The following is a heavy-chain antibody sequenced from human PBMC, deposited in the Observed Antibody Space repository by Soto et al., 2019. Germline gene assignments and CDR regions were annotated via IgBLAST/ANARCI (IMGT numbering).Heavy chain of an antibody. CDR1: GFTFSSYA. CDR3: AKALGYGFDY. CDR2: ISYDGSNK. V-gene: IGHV3-30-3*01. Sequence: PGGSLRLSCAASGFTFSSYAMHWVRQAPGKGLEWVAVISYDGSNKYYADSVKGRFTISRDNAKNSLYLQMNSLRAEDTALYYCAKALGYGFDYWGQGTLVTVSS. D-gene: IGHD5-18*01. J-gene: IGHJ4*02.